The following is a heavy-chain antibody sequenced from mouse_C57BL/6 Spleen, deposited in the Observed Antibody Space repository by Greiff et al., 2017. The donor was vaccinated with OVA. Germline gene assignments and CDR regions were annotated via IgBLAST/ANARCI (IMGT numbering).Heavy chain of an antibody. Sequence: VQLQQSGPELVKPGDSVKISCKASGYSFTGYFMNWVMQSHGKSLEWIGRINPYNGDTFYNQKFKGKATLTVDKSSSTAYMELRSLTSEDSAVYYCARDALPGNYFDYWGQGTTLTVSS. CDR1: GYSFTGYF. D-gene: IGHD2-10*01. J-gene: IGHJ2*01. CDR3: ARDALPGNYFDY. V-gene: IGHV1-20*01. CDR2: INPYNGDT.